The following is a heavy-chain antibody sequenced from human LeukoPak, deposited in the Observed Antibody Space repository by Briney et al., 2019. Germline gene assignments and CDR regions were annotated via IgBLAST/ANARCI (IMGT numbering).Heavy chain of an antibody. J-gene: IGHJ5*02. D-gene: IGHD2-15*01. CDR1: GGTFSSYA. CDR3: ARGTPLRCSGGSCYSRWFDP. CDR2: INPNSGGT. V-gene: IGHV1-2*06. Sequence: ASVKVSCKASGGTFSSYAISWVRQAPGQGLEWMGRINPNSGGTNYAQKFQGRVTMTRDTSISTAYMELSRLRSDDTAVYYCARGTPLRCSGGSCYSRWFDPWGQGTLVTVSS.